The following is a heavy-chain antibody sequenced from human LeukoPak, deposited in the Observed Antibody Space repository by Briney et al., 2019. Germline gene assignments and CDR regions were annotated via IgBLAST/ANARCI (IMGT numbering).Heavy chain of an antibody. CDR3: ARARTYFDYYFDY. J-gene: IGHJ4*02. V-gene: IGHV3-23*01. CDR1: GYTFSTYA. Sequence: GGSLRLSCAASGYTFSTYAMSWVRQAPGKGLEWVSGISATDGTIHYADSVKGRFTISRDNAKNSLYLQMNSLRAEDTAVYYCARARTYFDYYFDYWGQGTLVTVSS. CDR2: ISATDGTI. D-gene: IGHD3-9*01.